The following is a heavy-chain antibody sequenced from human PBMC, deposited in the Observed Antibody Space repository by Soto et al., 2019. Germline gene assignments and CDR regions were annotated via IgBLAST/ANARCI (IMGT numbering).Heavy chain of an antibody. J-gene: IGHJ6*02. V-gene: IGHV3-15*07. CDR1: GFTFNNAW. D-gene: IGHD5-12*01. CDR3: TTDLEWLRSIFRYGMDV. CDR2: IKTNTDGGTT. Sequence: VQLVESGGGLVQPGGSLRLSCAASGFTFNNAWMNWVRQAPGKGLEWVGRIKTNTDGGTTDYAAPVKGRFTISRDDSKNTLYLQMNSLKTEDTAVYYCTTDLEWLRSIFRYGMDVWGQGTTVTVSS.